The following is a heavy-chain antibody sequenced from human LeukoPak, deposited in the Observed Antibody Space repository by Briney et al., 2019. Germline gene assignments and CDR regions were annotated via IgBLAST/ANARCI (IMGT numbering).Heavy chain of an antibody. Sequence: LETLSLTCAVYGGSFSGYYWSWIRQPPGKGLEWIGEINHSGSTNYNPSLKSRVTISVDTSKTQFSLKLSSVTAADPAVYYCARGYYDFWSGYSYWSDSWGQGTLVTVSS. CDR2: INHSGST. CDR3: ARGYYDFWSGYSYWSDS. D-gene: IGHD3-3*01. CDR1: GGSFSGYY. V-gene: IGHV4-34*01. J-gene: IGHJ5*01.